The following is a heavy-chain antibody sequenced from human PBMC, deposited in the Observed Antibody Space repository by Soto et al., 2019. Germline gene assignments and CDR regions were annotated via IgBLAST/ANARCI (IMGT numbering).Heavy chain of an antibody. J-gene: IGHJ5*02. CDR3: ARDRLPGRSWFDP. Sequence: SETLSLTCTVSGGSISSGGYYWSWIRQHPGKGLEWIGYIYYSGSTYYNPSLKSRVTISVDTSKNQFSLKLSSVTAADTAVYYCARDRLPGRSWFDPWGQGTLVTVSS. CDR1: GGSISSGGYY. CDR2: IYYSGST. V-gene: IGHV4-31*03. D-gene: IGHD2-2*01.